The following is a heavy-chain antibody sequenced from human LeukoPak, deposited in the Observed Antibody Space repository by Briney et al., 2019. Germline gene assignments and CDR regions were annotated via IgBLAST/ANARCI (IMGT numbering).Heavy chain of an antibody. J-gene: IGHJ4*02. CDR2: ISAYSGNT. D-gene: IGHD6-19*01. Sequence: ASVKVSCKASGYTFSSYGISWVRQAPGQGLEWMGWISAYSGNTDYAQKLQGRVTMTRDMSTSTVYMELSSPRSEDTAVYYCARDGVSSGWYSLDYWGQGTLVTVSS. CDR1: GYTFSSYG. CDR3: ARDGVSSGWYSLDY. V-gene: IGHV1-18*01.